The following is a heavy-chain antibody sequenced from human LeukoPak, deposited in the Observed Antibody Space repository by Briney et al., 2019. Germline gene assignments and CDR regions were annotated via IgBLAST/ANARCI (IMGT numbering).Heavy chain of an antibody. CDR3: AKDLSGSSSWYWY. Sequence: GGSLRLSCAASGFTFSSYSLNWVRQAPGKGLEWTSYISGSGSTIYYADSVKGRFTISRDNARNLVYLQMNSLRAEDTAVYYCAKDLSGSSSWYWYWGQGTLVTVSS. V-gene: IGHV3-48*01. CDR1: GFTFSSYS. CDR2: ISGSGSTI. J-gene: IGHJ4*02. D-gene: IGHD6-13*01.